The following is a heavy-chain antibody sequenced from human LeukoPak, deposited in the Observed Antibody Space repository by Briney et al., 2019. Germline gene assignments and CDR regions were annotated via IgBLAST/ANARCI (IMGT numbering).Heavy chain of an antibody. D-gene: IGHD2-2*02. CDR3: ARGIVVVPAAILGTFDY. CDR2: IIPIFGTA. J-gene: IGHJ4*02. CDR1: GGTFSSYA. Sequence: SVKVSCKASGGTFSSYAISWVRQAPGQGLEWMGGIIPIFGTANYAQKFQGRVTITADESTSTAYMELSSLRSEDTAVYYCARGIVVVPAAILGTFDYWGQGTLVTVSS. V-gene: IGHV1-69*01.